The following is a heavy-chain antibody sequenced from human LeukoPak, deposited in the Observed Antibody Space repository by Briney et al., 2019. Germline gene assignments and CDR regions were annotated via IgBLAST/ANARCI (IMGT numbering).Heavy chain of an antibody. Sequence: GRSLGLSCAASGFTFSSYAMHWVRQAPGKGLEWVAVISYDGSNKYYADSVKGRFTISRDNSKNTLYLQMNSLRAEDTAVYYCARDSQPPPYYYDSSGYLSPVDYWGQGTLVTVSS. D-gene: IGHD3-22*01. CDR1: GFTFSSYA. CDR2: ISYDGSNK. J-gene: IGHJ4*02. CDR3: ARDSQPPPYYYDSSGYLSPVDY. V-gene: IGHV3-30-3*01.